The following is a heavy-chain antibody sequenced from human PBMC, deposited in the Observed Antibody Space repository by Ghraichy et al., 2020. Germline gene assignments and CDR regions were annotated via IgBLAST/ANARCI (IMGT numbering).Heavy chain of an antibody. CDR3: ARDLSVAPVEYGVLAV. CDR2: IKQDGSET. V-gene: IGHV3-7*03. CDR1: GFNFNIYW. Sequence: GGSLRLSCAASGFNFNIYWMFRVRQAPGKGLEWVANIKQDGSETYYVDSVKDRFTISRDNAKNSLYLQMSSLRAEDTAMYYCARDLSVAPVEYGVLAVWGQGALVTVSS. D-gene: IGHD2/OR15-2a*01. J-gene: IGHJ4*02.